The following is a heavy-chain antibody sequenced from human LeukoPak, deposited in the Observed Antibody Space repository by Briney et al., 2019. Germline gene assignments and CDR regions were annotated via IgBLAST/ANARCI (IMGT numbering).Heavy chain of an antibody. J-gene: IGHJ4*02. D-gene: IGHD1-26*01. Sequence: SETLSLTCTVSGGSITRFYWSWIRQPPGKGLEWIGYIYYSGSTNYNPSLKSRVTISVDTSKNQFSLKLSSVTAADTAVYYCARGFSGGSYYYFDYWGQGTLVTVSS. CDR3: ARGFSGGSYYYFDY. CDR2: IYYSGST. CDR1: GGSITRFY. V-gene: IGHV4-59*01.